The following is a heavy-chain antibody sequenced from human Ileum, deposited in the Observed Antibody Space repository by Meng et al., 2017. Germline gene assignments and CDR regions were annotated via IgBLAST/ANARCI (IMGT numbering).Heavy chain of an antibody. CDR2: ISRDAGTT. CDR1: GFTFTTYA. Sequence: EVQLLESGGNLEQPGGSLRLSCAASGFTFTTYAMSWVRQVPGKGLEWLSTISRDAGTTYYADSVKGRFTISRDNSDNTLYLQMSSLTAADTALYYCAHLLLLGIIDYWGQGTLVTVSS. V-gene: IGHV3-23*01. J-gene: IGHJ4*02. D-gene: IGHD2/OR15-2a*01. CDR3: AHLLLLGIIDY.